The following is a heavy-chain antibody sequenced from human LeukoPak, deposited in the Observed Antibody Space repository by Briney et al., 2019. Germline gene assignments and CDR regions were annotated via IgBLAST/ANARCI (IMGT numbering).Heavy chain of an antibody. J-gene: IGHJ6*02. Sequence: PGGSLRLSCAASGFTFSSYEMNWVRQAPGKGLEWVSYISSSGSTIYYADSVKGRFTISRDNAKNSLYLQMNSLRAEDTAVYYCARSKGSSGYDYYYYYGMDVWGQGTTVTVSS. CDR1: GFTFSSYE. D-gene: IGHD5-12*01. V-gene: IGHV3-48*03. CDR3: ARSKGSSGYDYYYYYGMDV. CDR2: ISSSGSTI.